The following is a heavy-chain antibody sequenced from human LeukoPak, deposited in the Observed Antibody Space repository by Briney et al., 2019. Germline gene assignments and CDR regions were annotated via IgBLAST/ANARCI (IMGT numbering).Heavy chain of an antibody. J-gene: IGHJ5*02. CDR1: GGSFSGYY. CDR2: INHSGSS. D-gene: IGHD5-18*01. V-gene: IGHV4-34*01. CDR3: AARIQLWFLWFDP. Sequence: PSETLSLTCAVYGGSFSGYYWSWIRQPPGKGLEWIGEINHSGSSNYNPSLKSRVTISVDTSKNQFSLKLSSVTAADTAVYYCAARIQLWFLWFDPWGQGTLVTVSS.